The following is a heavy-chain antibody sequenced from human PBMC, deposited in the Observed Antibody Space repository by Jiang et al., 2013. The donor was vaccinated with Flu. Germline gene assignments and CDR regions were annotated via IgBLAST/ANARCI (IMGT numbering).Heavy chain of an antibody. D-gene: IGHD3-9*01. CDR1: SSNY. J-gene: IGHJ5*02. CDR3: ARVEVLRYYNWFDP. Sequence: SSNYMSWVRQAPGKGLEWVSVIYSGGSTYYADSVKGRFTISRHNSKNTLYLQMNSLRAEDTAVYYCARVEVLRYYNWFDPWGQGTLVTVSS. V-gene: IGHV3-53*04. CDR2: IYSGGST.